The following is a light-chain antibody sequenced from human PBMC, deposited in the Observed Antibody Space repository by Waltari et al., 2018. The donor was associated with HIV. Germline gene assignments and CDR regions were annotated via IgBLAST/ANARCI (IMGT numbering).Light chain of an antibody. CDR1: TSDIAPNIH. V-gene: IGLV2-14*01. CDR2: GVT. CDR3: SSYSTSGFLL. Sequence: QSALTQPASLSGSPGQSVTITCSGFTSDIAPNIHVSWYQQHPCQGPTLVIFGVTNRASEISDRFSGSRSGYTASLIISGLQSEDEAHYYCSSYSTSGFLLFGGGTKLTVL. J-gene: IGLJ3*02.